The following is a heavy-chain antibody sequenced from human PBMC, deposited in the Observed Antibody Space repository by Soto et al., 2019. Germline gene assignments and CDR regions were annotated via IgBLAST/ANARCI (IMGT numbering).Heavy chain of an antibody. CDR3: ARVNEWLGALEY. D-gene: IGHD6-19*01. V-gene: IGHV1-8*01. Sequence: QVQLVQSGAEVKKPGASVTVSCKASGYTFTSYDINWVRQATGQGLEWMGWMNPNSGNTGYAQKFQGRVTMTRNTSINTAYMELSSLRSEDTAVYYCARVNEWLGALEYWGQGTLVTVSS. CDR1: GYTFTSYD. CDR2: MNPNSGNT. J-gene: IGHJ4*02.